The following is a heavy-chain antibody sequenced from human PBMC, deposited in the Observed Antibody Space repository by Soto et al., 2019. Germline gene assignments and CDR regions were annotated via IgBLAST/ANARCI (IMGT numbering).Heavy chain of an antibody. D-gene: IGHD1-26*01. CDR3: AKDGPSGIPDY. J-gene: IGHJ4*02. Sequence: AGGSLRLSCAASGFTFSSYGMHWVRQAPGKGLEWVAVISYDGSNKYYADSVKGRFTISRDNSKNTLYLQVNSLRAEDTAVYYCAKDGPSGIPDYWGQGTLVTVSS. CDR1: GFTFSSYG. CDR2: ISYDGSNK. V-gene: IGHV3-30*18.